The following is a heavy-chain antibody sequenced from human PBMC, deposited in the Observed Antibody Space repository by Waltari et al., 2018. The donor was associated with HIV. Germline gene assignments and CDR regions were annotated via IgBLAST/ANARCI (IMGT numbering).Heavy chain of an antibody. D-gene: IGHD3-16*01. J-gene: IGHJ2*01. Sequence: QVQLQESGPGLLRPSATLSLCCTVSGDDLTSGTHHWTWIRQSPGNGLEWIGHIYYTGQTKYIPYLSSRLSRSQYTSKSQFSLILTSVTAAETARSYCAAALAYYDTTCDGSRGYFDLWGRGRLVTVSS. CDR1: GDDLTSGTHH. V-gene: IGHV4-61*01. CDR2: IYYTGQT. CDR3: AAALAYYDTTCDGSRGYFDL.